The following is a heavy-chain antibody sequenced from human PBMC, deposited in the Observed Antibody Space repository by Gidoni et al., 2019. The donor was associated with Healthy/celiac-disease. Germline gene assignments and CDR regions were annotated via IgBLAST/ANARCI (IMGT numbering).Heavy chain of an antibody. CDR3: ASAPVIAPDSYYYYYGMDV. V-gene: IGHV4-4*07. Sequence: QVQLQESGPGLVKPSETLSLTCTVSGGSISSYYWSWIRQPAGKGLEWIGRIYTSGSTNYNPSLKSRVTMSVDTSKNQFSLKLSSVTAADTAVYYCASAPVIAPDSYYYYYGMDVWGQGTTVTVSS. J-gene: IGHJ6*02. D-gene: IGHD3-10*01. CDR2: IYTSGST. CDR1: GGSISSYY.